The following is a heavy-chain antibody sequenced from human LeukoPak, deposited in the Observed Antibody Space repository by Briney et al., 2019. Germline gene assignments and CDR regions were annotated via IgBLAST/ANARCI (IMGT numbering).Heavy chain of an antibody. Sequence: GESLKISCKGSGYSFTSYWIVWVRQMPGKGLEWMGIIYPGDSDTRYSPSFQGQVTISADKSISTAYLQWSSLKASDTAMYYCARRPVGGNSDSDSDYWGQGTLVTVSS. J-gene: IGHJ4*02. CDR3: ARRPVGGNSDSDSDY. D-gene: IGHD4-23*01. CDR2: IYPGDSDT. CDR1: GYSFTSYW. V-gene: IGHV5-51*01.